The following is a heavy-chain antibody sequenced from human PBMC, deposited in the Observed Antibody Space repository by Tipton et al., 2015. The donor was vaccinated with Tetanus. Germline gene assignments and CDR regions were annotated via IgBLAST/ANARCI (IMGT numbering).Heavy chain of an antibody. CDR1: GYTFTHYG. Sequence: QVQLVQSGAEVKKPGASVKVSCKASGYTFTHYGVNWVRHAPGQGLEWMGWISPFNENVNYAEKFRGRLTMTTDRSTATVYMDLGSLKSDDTAIYYCARGRGLGPHEYFEHWGQGTLVTVSS. CDR2: ISPFNENV. D-gene: IGHD3/OR15-3a*01. J-gene: IGHJ4*02. CDR3: ARGRGLGPHEYFEH. V-gene: IGHV1-18*01.